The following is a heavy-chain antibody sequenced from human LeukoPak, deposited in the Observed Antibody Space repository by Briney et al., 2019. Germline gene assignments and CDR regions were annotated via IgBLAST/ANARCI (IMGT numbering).Heavy chain of an antibody. D-gene: IGHD3-22*01. CDR2: INPSGGNT. V-gene: IGHV1-46*01. Sequence: ASVKVSCKASGYTFTSYYLQWVRQARGQGPEWRGIINPSGGNTSYAQKFQGRVTITRNMSTSTVYMELRSLRSEDTAVYYCARDQGYDSSGYYYYQFDYWGQGTLVTVSS. CDR3: ARDQGYDSSGYYYYQFDY. CDR1: GYTFTSYY. J-gene: IGHJ4*02.